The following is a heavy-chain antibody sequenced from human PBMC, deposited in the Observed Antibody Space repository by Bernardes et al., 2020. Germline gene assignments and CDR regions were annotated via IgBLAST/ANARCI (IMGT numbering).Heavy chain of an antibody. D-gene: IGHD3-3*01. V-gene: IGHV3-11*06. Sequence: GGSLRLSCAASGFTFNDSYMSWIRQAPGKGLEWVSYISKTSTYTNYADSVQGRFTISRDNAKNSLYLQMNRLRAEDTAVYYCARDTIRRWLSDVWGQGTMVTVSS. CDR2: ISKTSTYT. CDR1: GFTFNDSY. CDR3: ARDTIRRWLSDV. J-gene: IGHJ3*01.